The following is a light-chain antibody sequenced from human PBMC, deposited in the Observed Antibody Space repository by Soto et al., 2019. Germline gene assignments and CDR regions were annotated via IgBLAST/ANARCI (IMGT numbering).Light chain of an antibody. J-gene: IGKJ4*01. CDR1: QSISSW. Sequence: DIQMTQSPSTLSASVGDRVTITCRASQSISSWLAWYQQKPGKAPQLLIYDASSLQSGVPSRFSGSGSVTEFTLTISSLQPDDFATYYCQQYNSFSITFGGGTKVEIK. CDR3: QQYNSFSIT. V-gene: IGKV1-5*01. CDR2: DAS.